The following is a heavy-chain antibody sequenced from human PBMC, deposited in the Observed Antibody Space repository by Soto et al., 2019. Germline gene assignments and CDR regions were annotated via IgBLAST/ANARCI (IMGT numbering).Heavy chain of an antibody. Sequence: QVQLVESGGGVVQPGRSLRLSCAASGFTFSSYGMHWVRQAPGKGLEWVAVIWYDGSNKYYADSVKGRFTISRDNSKNTLYLQMNSLRVEDTAVYYCARTPKSSPYYFDYWGQGTLVTVSS. CDR1: GFTFSSYG. CDR3: ARTPKSSPYYFDY. CDR2: IWYDGSNK. J-gene: IGHJ4*02. V-gene: IGHV3-33*01.